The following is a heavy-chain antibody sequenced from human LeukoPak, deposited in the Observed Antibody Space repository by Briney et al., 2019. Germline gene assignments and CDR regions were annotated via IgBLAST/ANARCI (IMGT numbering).Heavy chain of an antibody. Sequence: GGSLRLSCAASGFTFSSYAMHWVRQAPGKGLEWVAVISYDGSNKYYADSVKGRFTISRDNSKNTLYLQMNSLRAEDTAVYYCANPFEDYDPIDYWGQGTLVTVSS. V-gene: IGHV3-30-3*01. J-gene: IGHJ4*02. CDR3: ANPFEDYDPIDY. CDR1: GFTFSSYA. D-gene: IGHD4-17*01. CDR2: ISYDGSNK.